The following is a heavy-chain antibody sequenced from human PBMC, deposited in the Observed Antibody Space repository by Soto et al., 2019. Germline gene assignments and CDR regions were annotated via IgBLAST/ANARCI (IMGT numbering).Heavy chain of an antibody. CDR1: GDSVSSHYW. D-gene: IGHD6-19*01. Sequence: QVQLQESGPGLVKPSGTLSLTCAVSGDSVSSHYWWIWVRQPPGKGLEGIGAIYHSGSTNYNPSLSRRLIISIDTSSNQFSLKLNSVTAADTAVYYCARGLSIVVAGHRLGLPDYWGQGTLVIVSS. CDR2: IYHSGST. J-gene: IGHJ4*02. CDR3: ARGLSIVVAGHRLGLPDY. V-gene: IGHV4-4*02.